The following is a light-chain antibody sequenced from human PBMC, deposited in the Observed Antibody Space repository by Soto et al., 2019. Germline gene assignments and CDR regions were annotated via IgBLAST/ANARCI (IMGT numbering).Light chain of an antibody. V-gene: IGKV3-15*01. CDR2: GAS. J-gene: IGKJ5*01. CDR3: QQHETLIT. CDR1: QSVSSN. Sequence: EIVMTQSPATLSVSPGERATLSCRASQSVSSNLAWYQQKPGQAPRLLIYGASARATGIPARFSGSGSGTEFTLTISRLEPEDFAVYYCQQHETLITFGQGTRLEIK.